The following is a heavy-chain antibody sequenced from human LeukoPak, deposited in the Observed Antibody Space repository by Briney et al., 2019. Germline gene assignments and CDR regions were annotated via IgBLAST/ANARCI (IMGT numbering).Heavy chain of an antibody. CDR1: GGSISSYY. V-gene: IGHV4-59*12. D-gene: IGHD3-22*01. J-gene: IGHJ4*02. CDR2: IYYSGST. CDR3: ARDIYYYDSSGSQTLDY. Sequence: PSETLSLTCTVSGGSISSYYWSWIRQPPGKGLEWIGYIYYSGSTNYNPSLKSRVTISVDTSKNQFSLKLSSVTAADTAVYYCARDIYYYDSSGSQTLDYWGQGTLVTVSS.